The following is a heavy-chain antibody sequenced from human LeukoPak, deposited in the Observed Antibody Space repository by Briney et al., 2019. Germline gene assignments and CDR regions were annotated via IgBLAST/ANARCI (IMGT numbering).Heavy chain of an antibody. CDR2: IGGRGDGI. V-gene: IGHV3-48*01. CDR3: AREIPGRIAADC. CDR1: GFTFSDYS. J-gene: IGHJ4*02. Sequence: GGSLRLSCAASGFTFSDYSMNWVRQAPGKGLEWISYIGGRGDGISYADSVKGRFTISRDNAKNSLFLQMYRLRGEDTAIYFCAREIPGRIAADCWGQGTLVTVSS. D-gene: IGHD2-15*01.